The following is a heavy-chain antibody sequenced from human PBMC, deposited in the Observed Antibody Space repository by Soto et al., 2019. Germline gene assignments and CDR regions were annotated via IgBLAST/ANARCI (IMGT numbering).Heavy chain of an antibody. CDR3: ARVLANLPWYFDY. J-gene: IGHJ4*02. Sequence: GGSLRLSGAASGYTFSSYWMHWVRQAPGKGLVWVSRVNGDGSSTSYADPVKGRFTISRDNAKNTVHLQMDSLRAEDTAVYYCARVLANLPWYFDYWGQGTLVTVSS. V-gene: IGHV3-74*01. D-gene: IGHD2-8*02. CDR2: VNGDGSST. CDR1: GYTFSSYW.